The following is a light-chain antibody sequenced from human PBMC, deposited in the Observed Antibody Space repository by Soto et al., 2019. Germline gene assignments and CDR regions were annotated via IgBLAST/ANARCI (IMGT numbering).Light chain of an antibody. CDR2: KDS. Sequence: SSELTQPPSVSVSPGQTATITCSGDALPNQYTYWYQLKPGQAPLLMIYKDSERPSGIPERFSGSSLGTTVTLTISGVQAEDEADYYCQSADSSRSYVFGSGTKLTVL. J-gene: IGLJ1*01. CDR1: ALPNQY. CDR3: QSADSSRSYV. V-gene: IGLV3-25*03.